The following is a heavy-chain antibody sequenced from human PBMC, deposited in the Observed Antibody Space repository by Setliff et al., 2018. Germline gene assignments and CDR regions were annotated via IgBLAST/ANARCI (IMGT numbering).Heavy chain of an antibody. CDR1: GFTFSDYW. V-gene: IGHV3-7*01. D-gene: IGHD5-12*01. CDR2: IKQDGSEK. J-gene: IGHJ4*02. Sequence: PGGSLRLSCAVSGFTFSDYWMTWVRQAPGKGLEWVATIKQDGSEKYYMDSVKGRFTISRDNAKNSLYLQTNSLRAEDTAVYYCARPLRYSGYEYYFDYWGQGTLVTVSS. CDR3: ARPLRYSGYEYYFDY.